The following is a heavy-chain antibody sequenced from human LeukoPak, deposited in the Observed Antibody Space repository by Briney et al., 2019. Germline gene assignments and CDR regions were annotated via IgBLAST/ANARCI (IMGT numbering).Heavy chain of an antibody. Sequence: SETLSLTCTVSGGSISSYYWIWIRQPPGKGLEWIGYIYYSGSTNYNPSLKSRVTISVDTSKNQFSLKLSSVTAADTAVYYCARVLGYDFWSGGTFDYWGQGTLVTVSS. V-gene: IGHV4-59*01. CDR1: GGSISSYY. D-gene: IGHD3-3*01. CDR3: ARVLGYDFWSGGTFDY. J-gene: IGHJ4*02. CDR2: IYYSGST.